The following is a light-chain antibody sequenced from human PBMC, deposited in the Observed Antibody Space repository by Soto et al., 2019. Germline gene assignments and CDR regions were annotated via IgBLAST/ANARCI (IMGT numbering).Light chain of an antibody. J-gene: IGKJ5*01. CDR3: QQYGSSPIT. CDR2: KAS. CDR1: QDINKN. V-gene: IGKV1-33*01. Sequence: IQMTQSPSSLSASVGGGVTITCQASQDINKNLIWYQQKPGKAPKLLIYKASTLKSGVPSRFSGSGSGTDCTLTISRLEPEDFAVYYCQQYGSSPITFGQGTRLEI.